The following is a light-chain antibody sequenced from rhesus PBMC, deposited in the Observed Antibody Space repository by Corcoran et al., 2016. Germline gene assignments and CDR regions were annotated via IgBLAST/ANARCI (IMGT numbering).Light chain of an antibody. V-gene: IGKV1-21*01. CDR3: QHYYSAPPWT. CDR1: QGISND. J-gene: IGKJ1*01. Sequence: DIQMTQSPSSLSASVGDRVTITCRASQGISNDLAWYQQKPGDTPKLLIYEASSFQSGIPSRFSGSGSGTDFTLTISSLQPEDFATYYCQHYYSAPPWTFGQGTKVEVK. CDR2: EAS.